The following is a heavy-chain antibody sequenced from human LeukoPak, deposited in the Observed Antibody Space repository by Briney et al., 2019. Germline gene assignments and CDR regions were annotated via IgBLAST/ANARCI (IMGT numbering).Heavy chain of an antibody. J-gene: IGHJ4*02. V-gene: IGHV3-21*01. CDR1: GFTFSSYS. CDR3: ASEIQLVPAPPFDY. D-gene: IGHD6-13*01. CDR2: ISSSSSYI. Sequence: PGGSLRLSCAASGFTFSSYSMNWVRQAPGKGLEWVSSISSSSSYIYYADSVKGRFTISRDNAKNSLYLQMNSLRAEDTAVYYCASEIQLVPAPPFDYWGQGTLVTVSS.